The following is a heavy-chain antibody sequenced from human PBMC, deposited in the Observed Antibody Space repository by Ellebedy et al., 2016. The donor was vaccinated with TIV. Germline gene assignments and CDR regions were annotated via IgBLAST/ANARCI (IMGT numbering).Heavy chain of an antibody. Sequence: SETLSLXXTVSGDSVTTSPYTWNWIRQSPGKGLEWIGYVSHSESTYYNPSLESRLTISLDTSKNQVSLNLDSVTAADTALYFCARGGSDFWSGYPFHYWGQGTLVTVSS. J-gene: IGHJ4*02. CDR2: VSHSEST. CDR1: GDSVTTSPYT. D-gene: IGHD3-3*01. V-gene: IGHV4-61*01. CDR3: ARGGSDFWSGYPFHY.